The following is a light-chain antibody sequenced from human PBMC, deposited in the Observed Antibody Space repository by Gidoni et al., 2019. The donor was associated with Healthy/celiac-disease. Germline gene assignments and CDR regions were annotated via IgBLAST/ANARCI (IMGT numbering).Light chain of an antibody. CDR2: KAS. CDR3: QKYNSYSRGWT. Sequence: DIQMTQSPSTLSASVGDRVTITCRASQSISSRLAWCQQKPGKAPKLLIYKASSLESGVPSRFSSSGSGTEFTITISSLQPDDFATYYCQKYNSYSRGWTFGQGTKVEIK. CDR1: QSISSR. J-gene: IGKJ1*01. V-gene: IGKV1-5*03.